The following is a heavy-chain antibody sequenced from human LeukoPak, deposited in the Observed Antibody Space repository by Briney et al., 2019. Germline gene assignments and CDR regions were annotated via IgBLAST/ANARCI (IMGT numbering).Heavy chain of an antibody. D-gene: IGHD3-10*01. CDR1: GFTFSSYA. CDR2: ISGSGGST. Sequence: PGGSLRLSCAASGFTFSSYAMSWVRQAPGKGLEWVSAISGSGGSTYYADSVKGRFTISRDNSKNTLYLQMNSLRAEDTAVYYCAKADYYGSGSYHRLDYWGQGTLVTVSS. J-gene: IGHJ4*02. V-gene: IGHV3-23*01. CDR3: AKADYYGSGSYHRLDY.